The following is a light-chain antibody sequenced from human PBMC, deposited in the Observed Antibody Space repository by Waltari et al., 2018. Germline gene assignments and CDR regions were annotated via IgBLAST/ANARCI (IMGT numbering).Light chain of an antibody. Sequence: QSALTQAASVSGSPGQPTTISCTGTSSDVGGYNYVSWYQQHPGKAPKLMIYGVSNRPSGVSNRCSGSKSGNTASLTISGLQAEDEADYYCNSYTSTNTRVFGGGTKLTVL. CDR2: GVS. V-gene: IGLV2-14*03. CDR1: SSDVGGYNY. CDR3: NSYTSTNTRV. J-gene: IGLJ3*02.